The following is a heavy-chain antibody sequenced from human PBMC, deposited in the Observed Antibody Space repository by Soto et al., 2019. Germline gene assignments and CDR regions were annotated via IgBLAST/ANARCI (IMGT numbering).Heavy chain of an antibody. J-gene: IGHJ4*02. Sequence: LRLSCAASGFTFDDYAMHWVRQAPGKGLEWVSGISWNSGSIGYADSVKGRFTISRDNAKNSLYLQMNSLRAEDTALYYCAKNGYTWGDYYFDYWGQGTLVTVSS. CDR1: GFTFDDYA. CDR3: AKNGYTWGDYYFDY. V-gene: IGHV3-9*01. CDR2: ISWNSGSI. D-gene: IGHD3-16*01.